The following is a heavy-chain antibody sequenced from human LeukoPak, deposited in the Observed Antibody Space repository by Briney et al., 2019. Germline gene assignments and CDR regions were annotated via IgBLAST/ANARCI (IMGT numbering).Heavy chain of an antibody. CDR1: GGSISSSSYY. CDR2: IYYSGST. J-gene: IGHJ6*02. Sequence: SETLSLTCTVPGGSISSSSYYWGWIRQPPGKGLEWIGSIYYSGSTYYNPSLKSRVTISVDTSKNQFSLKLSSVTAADTAVYYCARDCVEMATIGDYYYGMDVWGQGTTVTVSS. CDR3: ARDCVEMATIGDYYYGMDV. D-gene: IGHD5-24*01. V-gene: IGHV4-39*02.